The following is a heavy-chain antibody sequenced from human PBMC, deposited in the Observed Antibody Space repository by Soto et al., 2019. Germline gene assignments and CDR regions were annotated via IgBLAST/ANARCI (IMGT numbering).Heavy chain of an antibody. J-gene: IGHJ3*02. D-gene: IGHD6-13*01. V-gene: IGHV5-10-1*01. Sequence: PGESLKISCKGSGYSFTSYWISWVRQMPGKGLEWMGRIDPSDSYTNYSPSFQGHVTISADKSISTAYLQWSSLKASDTAMYYCASPSRYSSSWYAFDIWGQGTVVTVSS. CDR1: GYSFTSYW. CDR3: ASPSRYSSSWYAFDI. CDR2: IDPSDSYT.